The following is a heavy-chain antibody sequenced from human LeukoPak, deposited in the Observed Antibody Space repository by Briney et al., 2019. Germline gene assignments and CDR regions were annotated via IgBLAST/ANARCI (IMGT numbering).Heavy chain of an antibody. J-gene: IGHJ6*03. CDR1: GGSISSSSYY. Sequence: PSETLSLTCTVSGGSISSSSYYWGWIRQPPGKGLEWIGEINHSGSTNYNPSLKSRVTISVDTSKNQFSLKLSSVTAADTAVYYCARGRYCSGGSCKKNYYMDVWGKGTTVTVSS. CDR3: ARGRYCSGGSCKKNYYMDV. D-gene: IGHD2-15*01. V-gene: IGHV4-39*07. CDR2: INHSGST.